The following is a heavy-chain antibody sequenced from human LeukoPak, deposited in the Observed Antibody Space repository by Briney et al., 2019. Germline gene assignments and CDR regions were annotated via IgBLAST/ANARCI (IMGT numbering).Heavy chain of an antibody. CDR1: GYTFTSYD. CDR3: ARVPTYYYGSGSYYKPLDY. Sequence: ASVKVSCKASGYTFTSYDINWVRQATGQGLEWMGWMNPNSGNTGYAQKFQGRVTMTRNTSISTAYMELSSLRSEDTAVYYCARVPTYYYGSGSYYKPLDYWGRGTLVTVSS. J-gene: IGHJ4*02. CDR2: MNPNSGNT. V-gene: IGHV1-8*01. D-gene: IGHD3-10*01.